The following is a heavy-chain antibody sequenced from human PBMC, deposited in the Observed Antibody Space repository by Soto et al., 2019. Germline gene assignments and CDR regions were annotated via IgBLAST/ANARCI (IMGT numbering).Heavy chain of an antibody. Sequence: QVQLVQSGAEVKKPGSSVKVSCKASGGTFSSYAISWVRQAPGQGLEWMGGIIPIFGTANYAQKFQGRVTITADESTSTAYMELSRLRSEDTAVYYCASLLWFGELLNPTFDYWGQGTLVTVSS. J-gene: IGHJ4*02. D-gene: IGHD3-10*01. CDR1: GGTFSSYA. V-gene: IGHV1-69*01. CDR3: ASLLWFGELLNPTFDY. CDR2: IIPIFGTA.